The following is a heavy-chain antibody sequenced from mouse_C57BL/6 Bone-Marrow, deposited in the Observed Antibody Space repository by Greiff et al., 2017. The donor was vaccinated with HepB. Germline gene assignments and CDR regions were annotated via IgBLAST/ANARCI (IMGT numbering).Heavy chain of an antibody. CDR2: INPYNGGT. D-gene: IGHD1-1*02. J-gene: IGHJ3*01. CDR1: GYTFTDYY. Sequence: VQLQQSGPVLVKPGASVKMSCKASGYTFTDYYMNWVKQSHGKSLEWIGVINPYNGGTSYNQKFKGKATLTVDKSSSTAYMELNSLTSEDSAVYYCAKEGEPLCPWFAYCGQGTLVTVSA. V-gene: IGHV1-19*01. CDR3: AKEGEPLCPWFAY.